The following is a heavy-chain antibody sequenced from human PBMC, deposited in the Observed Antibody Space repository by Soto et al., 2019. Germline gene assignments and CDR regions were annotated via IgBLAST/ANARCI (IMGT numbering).Heavy chain of an antibody. J-gene: IGHJ5*01. Sequence: GGSLRLSCAASGFTFNTYAIHWVRQAPGKGLEWVAVLSFDGSNKHYADSVKGRFTISRDNSKNTVYLQMNTLRPEDTALYYCARSGGTSGVSNWLDPWGQGTLVTVSS. CDR2: LSFDGSNK. D-gene: IGHD2-8*01. CDR3: ARSGGTSGVSNWLDP. CDR1: GFTFNTYA. V-gene: IGHV3-30-3*01.